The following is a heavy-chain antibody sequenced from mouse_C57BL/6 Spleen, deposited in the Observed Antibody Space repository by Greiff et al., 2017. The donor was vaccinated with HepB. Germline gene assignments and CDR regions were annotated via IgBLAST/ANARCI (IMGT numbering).Heavy chain of an antibody. J-gene: IGHJ2*01. CDR3: ARRVVDSSGYGY. CDR1: GYTFTSYG. CDR2: IYPRSGNT. D-gene: IGHD3-2*02. Sequence: VQLQQSGAELARPGASVKLSCKASGYTFTSYGISWVKQRTGQGLEWIGEIYPRSGNTYYNEKFKGKATLTADKSSSTAYMELRSLTSEDSAVYFCARRVVDSSGYGYWGQGTTLTVSS. V-gene: IGHV1-81*01.